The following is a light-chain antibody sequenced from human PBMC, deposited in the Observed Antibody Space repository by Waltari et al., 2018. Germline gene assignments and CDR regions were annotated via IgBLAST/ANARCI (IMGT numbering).Light chain of an antibody. CDR3: CSYAGSDTLV. J-gene: IGLJ2*01. V-gene: IGLV2-23*02. CDR2: DVA. CDR1: SSDVGDYNY. Sequence: SALTQPASVSGSPGQSIIISCTGTSSDVGDYNYVSWYQHRPGKAPTLMIYDVAKRPSGISNRVSGSKSGNTASLTISGLQPEDEADYSCCSYAGSDTLVFGGGTKLTVL.